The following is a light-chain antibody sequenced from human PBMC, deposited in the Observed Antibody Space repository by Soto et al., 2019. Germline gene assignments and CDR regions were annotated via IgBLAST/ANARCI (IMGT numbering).Light chain of an antibody. CDR3: QQYISYPYT. CDR2: DAS. V-gene: IGKV1-5*01. CDR1: QTTNTW. Sequence: DIQMTQFPSTLSASVGDRVTITCRASQTTNTWLAWYQQKPGTAPKLLIYDASSLEGGVPSRFSASGSGTEFTLTISSLQPDDLSTYYCQQYISYPYTFGQGIKVEIQ. J-gene: IGKJ2*01.